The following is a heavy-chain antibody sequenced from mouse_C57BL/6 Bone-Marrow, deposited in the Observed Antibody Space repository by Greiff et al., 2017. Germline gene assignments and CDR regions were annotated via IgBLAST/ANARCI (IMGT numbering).Heavy chain of an antibody. V-gene: IGHV14-4*01. J-gene: IGHJ3*01. CDR2: IDPENGDT. D-gene: IGHD2-3*01. CDR3: TTKEVYDGYLLFAY. CDR1: GFNIKDAY. Sequence: VQLQQSGAELVRPGASVKLSCTASGFNIKDAYMHWVKQRPEQGLEWIGWIDPENGDTEYASKFQGKATITADTSSNTAYLQLSSLTSEDTAVYYCTTKEVYDGYLLFAYWGQGTLVTVSA.